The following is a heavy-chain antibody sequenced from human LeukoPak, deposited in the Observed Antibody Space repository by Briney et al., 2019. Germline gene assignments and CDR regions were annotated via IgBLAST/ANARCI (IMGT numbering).Heavy chain of an antibody. Sequence: PGGSLRLSCAASGFTFEDYSMHWVRQAPGKGLEWVSLITWDGIRTHYADSVKGRFTISRDNSKNSLYLQMNSLTTEDTALYYCAKDIAVAGCGDGFDCWGQGTLVTVSS. V-gene: IGHV3-43*01. D-gene: IGHD6-19*01. CDR2: ITWDGIRT. J-gene: IGHJ4*02. CDR3: AKDIAVAGCGDGFDC. CDR1: GFTFEDYS.